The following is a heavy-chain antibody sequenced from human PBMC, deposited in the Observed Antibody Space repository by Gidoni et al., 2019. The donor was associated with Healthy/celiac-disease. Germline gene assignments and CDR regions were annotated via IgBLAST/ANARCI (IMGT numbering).Heavy chain of an antibody. J-gene: IGHJ6*02. Sequence: QVQLVQTGAEVKKPGSSVKVSCKASGGTFSSYAISWVRQAPGQGLEWMGRIIPIFGIANYAQKFQGRVTITADKSTSTAYMELSSLRSEDTAVYYCARAVQTYYYDSSGYYSGSYYYYGMDVWGQGTTVTVSS. D-gene: IGHD3-22*01. V-gene: IGHV1-69*04. CDR3: ARAVQTYYYDSSGYYSGSYYYYGMDV. CDR1: GGTFSSYA. CDR2: IIPIFGIA.